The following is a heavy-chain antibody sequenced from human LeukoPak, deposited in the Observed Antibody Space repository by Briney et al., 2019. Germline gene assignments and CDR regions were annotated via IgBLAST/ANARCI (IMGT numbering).Heavy chain of an antibody. CDR1: GYTFTSYD. CDR2: RNPNSANT. V-gene: IGHV1-8*01. CDR3: ARGPSYGSGSYNIYGIDY. J-gene: IGHJ4*02. D-gene: IGHD3-10*01. Sequence: GASVKVSCKASGYTFTSYDINWVRQATGQGLEWMGWRNPNSANTGYAQKFQGRVTMTRDTSISTAYMELSSLTSEDTAVYYCARGPSYGSGSYNIYGIDYWGQGTLVTVSS.